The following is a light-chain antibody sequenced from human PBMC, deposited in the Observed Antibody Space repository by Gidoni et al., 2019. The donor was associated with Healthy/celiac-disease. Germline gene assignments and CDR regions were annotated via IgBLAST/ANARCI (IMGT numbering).Light chain of an antibody. Sequence: DIQLTQSPSFLSASVGDRVTITCRASQGISSYLAWYQQKPGKAPKLLIYAASTLQSGVPSRFSGSGSGTEFTLTISSLQPEDFATYYCQQPAKTCGQGTKVEIK. CDR2: AAS. CDR1: QGISSY. CDR3: QQPAKT. V-gene: IGKV1-9*01. J-gene: IGKJ1*01.